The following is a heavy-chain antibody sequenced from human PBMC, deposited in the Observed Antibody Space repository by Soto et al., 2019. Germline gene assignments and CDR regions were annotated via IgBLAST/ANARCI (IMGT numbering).Heavy chain of an antibody. J-gene: IGHJ4*02. Sequence: QSGGSLRLSCAASGFTFTNVAMTWVRRAPGKGLEWVSTITDSGGSTDYADSVKGRFTISRDNSKSTLYLQMNNLRADDTAVYYCAKLYWNPRYFDYWGQGARVTVSS. CDR2: ITDSGGST. CDR1: GFTFTNVA. D-gene: IGHD1-1*01. V-gene: IGHV3-23*01. CDR3: AKLYWNPRYFDY.